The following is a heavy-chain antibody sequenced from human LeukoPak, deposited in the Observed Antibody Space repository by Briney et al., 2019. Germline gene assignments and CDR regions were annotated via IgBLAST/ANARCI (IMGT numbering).Heavy chain of an antibody. Sequence: GESLKISCKASGYSFTTYWIGWVRQVPGKGLEWVGIIYPADSTAKYSPSFQGQVTISVDKSISTAYLQWSRLEASDTAMYYCARHSWLGEAMYYFDYWGQGTLVTVSS. V-gene: IGHV5-51*01. CDR3: ARHSWLGEAMYYFDY. CDR2: IYPADSTA. D-gene: IGHD3-16*01. J-gene: IGHJ4*02. CDR1: GYSFTTYW.